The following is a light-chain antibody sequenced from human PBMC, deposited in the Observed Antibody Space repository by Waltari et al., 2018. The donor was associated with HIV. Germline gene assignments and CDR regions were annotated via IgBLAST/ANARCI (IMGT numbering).Light chain of an antibody. CDR3: SSYTTSSTWV. J-gene: IGLJ3*02. Sequence: QSALTQPPSVSGSLGQPVTISCTGTSSDIGPYNRVSWYQQSPGTAPKLRIYEVTHRPSGVPVRFSGSKSGNTASLTIPGLQADDEADYYCSSYTTSSTWVFGGGTKLTVL. CDR2: EVT. V-gene: IGLV2-18*02. CDR1: SSDIGPYNR.